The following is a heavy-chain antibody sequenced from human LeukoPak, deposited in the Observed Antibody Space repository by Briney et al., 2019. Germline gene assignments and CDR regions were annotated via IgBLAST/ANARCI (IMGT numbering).Heavy chain of an antibody. V-gene: IGHV3-7*01. CDR2: IKPDGSGK. CDR3: ARDGGRNNDY. Sequence: GGSLRLSCAASGFTFSNYWMTWVRQAPGKGLEWVANIKPDGSGKYYVDSVKGRFTISGDNAKNSLYLQMNSLRAEDTAVYYCARDGGRNNDYWGQGTLVTVSS. CDR1: GFTFSNYW. J-gene: IGHJ4*02. D-gene: IGHD3-3*01.